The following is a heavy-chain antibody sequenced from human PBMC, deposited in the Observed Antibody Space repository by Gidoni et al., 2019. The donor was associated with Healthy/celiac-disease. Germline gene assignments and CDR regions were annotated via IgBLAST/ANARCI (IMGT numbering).Heavy chain of an antibody. V-gene: IGHV3-30*03. CDR1: RFTFSSYG. D-gene: IGHD6-13*01. CDR2: ISYDGSNK. CDR3: ARPPPEAIAAADPHYYYGMDV. Sequence: QVQLVESGGGVVQPGRSLRLSCAASRFTFSSYGMHWVRQATGKGLEWVAVISYDGSNKYYADSVKGRFTISRDNSKNTLYLQMNSLRAEGTAVYYCARPPPEAIAAADPHYYYGMDVWGQGTTVTVSS. J-gene: IGHJ6*02.